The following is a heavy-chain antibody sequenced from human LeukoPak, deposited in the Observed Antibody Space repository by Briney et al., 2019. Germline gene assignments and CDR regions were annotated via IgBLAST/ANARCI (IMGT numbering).Heavy chain of an antibody. J-gene: IGHJ3*02. V-gene: IGHV4-34*01. D-gene: IGHD2-21*02. CDR3: ARGREDCGGDCYSVAFDI. Sequence: KPSETLSLTCAVYGGSFSGYYWSWIRQPPGKGLEWIGEINHSGSTNYNPSLKSRVTISVDTSKNQFSLKLSSVTAADTAVYYCARGREDCGGDCYSVAFDIWGQGTMVTASS. CDR1: GGSFSGYY. CDR2: INHSGST.